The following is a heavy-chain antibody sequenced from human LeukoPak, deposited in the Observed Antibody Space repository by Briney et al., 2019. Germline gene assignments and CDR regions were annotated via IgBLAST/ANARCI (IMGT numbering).Heavy chain of an antibody. Sequence: ASVKVSCKASGYTFTSYGISWVRQAPGQGLEWMGWISAYNGNTNYAQKLQGRVTMTTDTSTSTAYMELRSLRSDDTAVYYCARMDDFWSGYYTEDYYYGMDVWGQGTTVTVSS. D-gene: IGHD3-3*01. V-gene: IGHV1-18*01. J-gene: IGHJ6*02. CDR1: GYTFTSYG. CDR2: ISAYNGNT. CDR3: ARMDDFWSGYYTEDYYYGMDV.